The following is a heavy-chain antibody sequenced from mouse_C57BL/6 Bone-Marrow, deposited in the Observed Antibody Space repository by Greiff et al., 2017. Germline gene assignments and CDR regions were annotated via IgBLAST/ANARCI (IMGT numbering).Heavy chain of an antibody. CDR1: GFNITDDY. Sequence: VQLQQSGAELVRPGASVKLSCTASGFNITDDYMHWVKQRPEQGLEWIGWIDPENGDTEYAPKFQGKATITAATSSNTAYLQLSSLTSEDTAVYYCTPFYYGNYGYAMDYWGQGTSVTVSS. V-gene: IGHV14-4*01. CDR3: TPFYYGNYGYAMDY. D-gene: IGHD2-1*01. CDR2: IDPENGDT. J-gene: IGHJ4*01.